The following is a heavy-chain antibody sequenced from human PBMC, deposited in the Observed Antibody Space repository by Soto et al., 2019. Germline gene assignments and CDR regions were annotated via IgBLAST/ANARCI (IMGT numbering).Heavy chain of an antibody. CDR2: INHLGSI. Sequence: SETLSLTCVVSGGSLSDYFWSWIRQPPGMALEWIGEINHLGSINYNPPLKSRVTMSVDTSKNQFSLTLNSVTAADTATYYCARGGISHWAYFYYMDVWDRGTTVTVAS. D-gene: IGHD2-21*01. CDR3: ARGGISHWAYFYYMDV. J-gene: IGHJ6*03. V-gene: IGHV4-34*01. CDR1: GGSLSDYF.